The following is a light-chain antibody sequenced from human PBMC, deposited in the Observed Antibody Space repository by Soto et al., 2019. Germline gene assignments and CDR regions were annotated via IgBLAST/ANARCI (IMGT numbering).Light chain of an antibody. CDR2: GTF. J-gene: IGKJ1*01. V-gene: IGKV3-20*01. Sequence: EVVLTQSPVTLSLSPGDRATLSCRASQSISSSYLAWYQQKPGQAPRLLIYGTFNRATGIPDRFSGDGSETDFTLTINRLEPEDFAVYFCQQCGLSPRTFGQGTKVEV. CDR3: QQCGLSPRT. CDR1: QSISSSY.